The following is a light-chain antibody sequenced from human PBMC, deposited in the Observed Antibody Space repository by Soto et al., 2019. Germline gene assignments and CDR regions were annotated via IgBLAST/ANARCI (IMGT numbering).Light chain of an antibody. J-gene: IGKJ4*01. V-gene: IGKV1-12*01. CDR1: QGLGVW. CDR2: GAS. CDR3: QQDYSSPLT. Sequence: TGSRPTTVGWRATIICRASQGLGVWLGWYQQKPGKAHQLLIFGASGLQTGVPARFSGSGSGTDFTLTICSLQPEDFATYYCQQDYSSPLTFAGGTKVDIK.